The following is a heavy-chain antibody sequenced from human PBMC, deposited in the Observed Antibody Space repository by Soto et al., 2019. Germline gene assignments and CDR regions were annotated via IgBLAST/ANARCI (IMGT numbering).Heavy chain of an antibody. CDR1: CGSISSGGYY. J-gene: IGHJ3*02. CDR3: ARDRGSTTAFDI. D-gene: IGHD1-1*01. V-gene: IGHV4-31*03. CDR2: IYYSGST. Sequence: PSETLSLTCIVSCGSISSGGYYWSWIRQHPGKGLEWIGYIYYSGSTYYNPSLKSRVTISVDTSKNQFSLKLSSVTAADTDVYYCARDRGSTTAFDIWGQGTMVTVSS.